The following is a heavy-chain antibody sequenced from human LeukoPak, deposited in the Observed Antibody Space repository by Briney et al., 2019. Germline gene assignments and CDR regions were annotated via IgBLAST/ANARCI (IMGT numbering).Heavy chain of an antibody. J-gene: IGHJ6*02. V-gene: IGHV3-23*01. CDR2: ISGSGGST. CDR1: GFTFSSYA. Sequence: PGGSLRLSCAASGFTFSSYAMSWVRQAPGNGLEWVSAISGSGGSTYYADSVKGRFTISRDNSKNTLYLQMNSLRAEDTAVYYCAKSGYCSSTSCYGHYYYYYGMDVWGQGTTVTVSS. CDR3: AKSGYCSSTSCYGHYYYYYGMDV. D-gene: IGHD2-2*03.